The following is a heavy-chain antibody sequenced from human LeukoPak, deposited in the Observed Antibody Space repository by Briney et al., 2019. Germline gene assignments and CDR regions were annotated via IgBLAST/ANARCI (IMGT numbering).Heavy chain of an antibody. D-gene: IGHD2-15*01. CDR2: IYYSGST. CDR1: GDSISSYY. J-gene: IGHJ4*02. V-gene: IGHV4-59*01. Sequence: SETLSLTCTVSGDSISSYYWSWIRQPPGKGLEWIGYIYYSGSTNYNPSLKSRVTISIDTSKNQFSLKLSSVTAADTAVYYCARGSRWFYYWGQGTLVTVSS. CDR3: ARGSRWFYY.